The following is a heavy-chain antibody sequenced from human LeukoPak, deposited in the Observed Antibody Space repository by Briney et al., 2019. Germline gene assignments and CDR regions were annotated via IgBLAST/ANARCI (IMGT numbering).Heavy chain of an antibody. CDR1: QLSRTTSGVG. J-gene: IGHJ4*01. CDR2: LFLDDDM. D-gene: IGHD3-16*01. V-gene: IGHV2-5*02. CDR3: ADRLERKAGLLDF. Sequence: SGPTMLDHTQLNTLTCSVSQLSRTTSGVGLDWIRQPPGKALDWLALLFLDDDMRYNRSMRGRLTIIKDTSINQLVLTLTNMDPMDTATYYGADRLERKAGLLDFWSQGTLVTVSS.